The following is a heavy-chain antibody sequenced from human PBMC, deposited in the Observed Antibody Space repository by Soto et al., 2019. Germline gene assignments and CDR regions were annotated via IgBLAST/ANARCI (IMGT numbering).Heavy chain of an antibody. Sequence: QVQLQESGPGLVKPSQTLSLTCTVSGGSISSGGYYWSWIRQHPGKGLGGMGYINYTGSTYYNPSLKSRVTISVDTSKNQFSLKLSSVTAADTAVYYCATVEDCGGDCPIEAFEIWGQGTMVTVSS. CDR2: INYTGST. V-gene: IGHV4-31*03. CDR1: GGSISSGGYY. D-gene: IGHD2-21*02. CDR3: ATVEDCGGDCPIEAFEI. J-gene: IGHJ3*02.